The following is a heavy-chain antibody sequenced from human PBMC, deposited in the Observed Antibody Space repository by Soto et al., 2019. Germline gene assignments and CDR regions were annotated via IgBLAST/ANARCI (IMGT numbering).Heavy chain of an antibody. CDR3: ARALGGNSVYYYYYGMDV. Sequence: QVQLVESGGGVVQPGRSLRLSCAASGFTFSSYGMHWVRQAPGKGLEWVAVIWYDGSNKYYADSVKGRFTISRDNSKNTLYLQMNSLRAEDTAVYYCARALGGNSVYYYYYGMDVWGQGTTVTVSS. D-gene: IGHD2-21*02. J-gene: IGHJ6*02. CDR2: IWYDGSNK. V-gene: IGHV3-33*01. CDR1: GFTFSSYG.